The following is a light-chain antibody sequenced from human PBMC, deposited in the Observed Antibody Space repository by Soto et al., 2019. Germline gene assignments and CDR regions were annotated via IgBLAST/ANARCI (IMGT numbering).Light chain of an antibody. J-gene: IGLJ2*01. CDR2: DNN. CDR1: SSNIGNNY. CDR3: GTWDSSLGVV. V-gene: IGLV1-51*01. Sequence: QSVLTQPPSVSAAPGQKVTISCSGSSSNIGNNYVSWYQQLPGTSPKLLIYDNNKRPSGIPDRFSGSKSGTSATLGITGLQTGDEADYYCGTWDSSLGVVFGGGTK.